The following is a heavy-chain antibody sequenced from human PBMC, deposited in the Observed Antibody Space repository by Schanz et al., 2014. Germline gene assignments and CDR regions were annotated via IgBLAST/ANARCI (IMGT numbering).Heavy chain of an antibody. CDR3: AKDPYGSGNHYTY. CDR2: ISASGGST. CDR1: GFTFSSYG. Sequence: EVQLEESGGGLVKPGGSLKLSCAASGFTFSSYGMHWVRQAPGKGLEWVSAISASGGSTYYADSVKGRFTISRDNSKNSLYVQLNSLRAEDTAVYYCAKDPYGSGNHYTYWGRGALVSVSS. D-gene: IGHD3-10*01. J-gene: IGHJ4*02. V-gene: IGHV3-23*04.